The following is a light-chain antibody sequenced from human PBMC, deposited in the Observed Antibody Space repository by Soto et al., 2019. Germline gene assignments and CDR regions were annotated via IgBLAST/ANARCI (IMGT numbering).Light chain of an antibody. V-gene: IGKV2-30*01. CDR1: QSLVYIDGDTY. CDR3: MQGTHWPPIT. CDR2: KVS. J-gene: IGKJ5*01. Sequence: DVVVTQSPLSLPVTLGQPASISCRSSQSLVYIDGDTYLSWFQQRPGQSPRRLIYKVSNRDSGVPDRFSGNGSGTDFTLKISRVEAEDVGVYYCMQGTHWPPITFGQGTRLEIK.